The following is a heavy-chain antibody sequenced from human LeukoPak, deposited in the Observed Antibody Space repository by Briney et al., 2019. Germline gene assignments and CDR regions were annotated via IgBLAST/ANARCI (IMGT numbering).Heavy chain of an antibody. CDR2: ISAYNGNT. J-gene: IGHJ4*02. D-gene: IGHD2-21*02. V-gene: IGHV1-18*01. Sequence: ASVTVSCTASGYTFTSYGISWVRQAPGQGLEWMGWISAYNGNTNYAQKLQGRVTMTTDTSTSTAYMELRSLRSDDTAVYYCAKDPIVVVTAAYFDYWGQGTLVTVSS. CDR1: GYTFTSYG. CDR3: AKDPIVVVTAAYFDY.